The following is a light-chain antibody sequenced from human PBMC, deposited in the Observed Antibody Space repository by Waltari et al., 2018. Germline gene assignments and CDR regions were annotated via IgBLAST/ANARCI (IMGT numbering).Light chain of an antibody. CDR3: RQDTHWPLT. Sequence: VLTQFPASLTVPPGQSASMSCTSSESLVYGDGGTYVSWYYQKSGQSPRRLIYKVSNRDSGVPDRFSGSGADTDFTLKIARVEAEDVGMYYCRQDTHWPLTFGRGTLLEI. V-gene: IGKV2-30*01. CDR1: ESLVYGDGGTY. CDR2: KVS. J-gene: IGKJ2*01.